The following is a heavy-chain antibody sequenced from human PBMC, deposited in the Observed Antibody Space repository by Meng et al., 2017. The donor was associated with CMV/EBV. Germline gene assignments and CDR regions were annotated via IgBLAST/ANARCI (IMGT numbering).Heavy chain of an antibody. Sequence: GGSLRLSCAASGFSFSSYAMHWVRQAPGKGLEWVAFIRYDGSVEYHADSVKGRFTISRDKGKSTLFLQMNSLRPEDTAVYYCAKETVDVDSGMDVWGQGATVTVSS. V-gene: IGHV3-30*02. CDR1: GFSFSSYA. J-gene: IGHJ6*02. CDR2: IRYDGSVE. CDR3: AKETVDVDSGMDV. D-gene: IGHD5-12*01.